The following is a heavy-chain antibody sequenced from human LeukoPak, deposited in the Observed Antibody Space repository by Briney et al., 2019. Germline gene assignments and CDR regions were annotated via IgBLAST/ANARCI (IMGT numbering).Heavy chain of an antibody. V-gene: IGHV3-48*02. CDR3: ARDSYYYDSSGPYYYYYYMDV. D-gene: IGHD3-22*01. J-gene: IGHJ6*03. CDR2: ISSSSSTI. CDR1: GFTFSSYS. Sequence: GGSLRLSCAASGFTFSSYSMNWVRQAPGKGLEWVSYISSSSSTIYYADSVKGRFTISRDNAKNSLYPQMNSLRDEDTAVYYCARDSYYYDSSGPYYYYYYMDVWGKGTTVTVSS.